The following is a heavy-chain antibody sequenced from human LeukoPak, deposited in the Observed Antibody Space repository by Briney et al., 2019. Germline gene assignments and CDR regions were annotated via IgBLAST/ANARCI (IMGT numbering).Heavy chain of an antibody. CDR2: SNWNSGSK. D-gene: IGHD6-13*01. CDR3: AKGLIAAAVTDFDC. J-gene: IGHJ4*02. Sequence: GRSLRLSCAASGFTLYDYAMHWVRQAPGKGLEWVSGSNWNSGSKGYADSVKGRFTISRDNAKNSLYLQMNSLRADDTALYYCAKGLIAAAVTDFDCWGQGTLVTVSS. CDR1: GFTLYDYA. V-gene: IGHV3-9*01.